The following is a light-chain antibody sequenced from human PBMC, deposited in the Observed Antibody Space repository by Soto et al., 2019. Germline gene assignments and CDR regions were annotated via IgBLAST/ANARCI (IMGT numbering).Light chain of an antibody. J-gene: IGKJ4*01. V-gene: IGKV3-11*01. Sequence: IVLTQSPATLSLSPWERATLSCRASQSVSSYLAWYQQKPGQAPRLLIYDASNRATGIPARFSGSGSGTDFTLTISSLEPEDFAVYYCQQRTFGGGTKVDI. CDR1: QSVSSY. CDR3: QQRT. CDR2: DAS.